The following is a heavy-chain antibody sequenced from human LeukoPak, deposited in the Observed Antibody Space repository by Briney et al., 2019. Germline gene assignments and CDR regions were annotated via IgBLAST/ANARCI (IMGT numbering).Heavy chain of an antibody. J-gene: IGHJ4*02. CDR2: ISYDGSNK. Sequence: QPGRSLRLSCAASGFTFSSYGMHWVRQAPGKGLEWVAVISYDGSNKYYADSVKGRFTISRDNSKNTLYLQMNSLRAEDTAVYYCAKDINYSNYVLEFDYWGQGTLVTVSS. CDR3: AKDINYSNYVLEFDY. CDR1: GFTFSSYG. V-gene: IGHV3-30*18. D-gene: IGHD4-11*01.